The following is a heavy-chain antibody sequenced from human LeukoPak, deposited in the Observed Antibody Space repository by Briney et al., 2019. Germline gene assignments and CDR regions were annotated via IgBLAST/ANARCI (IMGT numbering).Heavy chain of an antibody. CDR2: ISYDGSNK. Sequence: PGGSLRLSCAASGFTFSSYGMHWVRQAPGKGLEWVAVISYDGSNKYYADSVKGRFTISRDNSKNTLYLQMSSLSAEDTAVYFCARDGSPGYWGQGTLVTVSS. CDR3: ARDGSPGY. CDR1: GFTFSSYG. D-gene: IGHD3-10*01. V-gene: IGHV3-30*03. J-gene: IGHJ4*02.